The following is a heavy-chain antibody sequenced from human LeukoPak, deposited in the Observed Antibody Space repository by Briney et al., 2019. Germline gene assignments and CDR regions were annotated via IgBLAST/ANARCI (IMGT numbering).Heavy chain of an antibody. D-gene: IGHD5-12*01. J-gene: IGHJ4*02. Sequence: GGSLRLSCAASGFTFSSYEMNWVRQAPGKGLEWVSSISSSSSYIYYADSVKGRFTISRDNAKNSLYLQMNSLRAEDTAVYYCASVDPTDYWGQGTLVTVSS. CDR2: ISSSSSYI. V-gene: IGHV3-21*01. CDR3: ASVDPTDY. CDR1: GFTFSSYE.